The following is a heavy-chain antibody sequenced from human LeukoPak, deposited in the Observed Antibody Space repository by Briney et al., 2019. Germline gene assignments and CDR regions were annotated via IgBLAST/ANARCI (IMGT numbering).Heavy chain of an antibody. V-gene: IGHV4-34*01. CDR3: ARGGPRYCSGGSCYFGY. J-gene: IGHJ4*02. Sequence: SETLSLTCAVYGGSFSGYYWSWIRQPPGKGLEWIGEINHSGSTNYNPSLKSRVTISVDTSKNQFSLKLSSVTAADTAVYYCARGGPRYCSGGSCYFGYWGQGTLVIVSS. CDR2: INHSGST. CDR1: GGSFSGYY. D-gene: IGHD2-15*01.